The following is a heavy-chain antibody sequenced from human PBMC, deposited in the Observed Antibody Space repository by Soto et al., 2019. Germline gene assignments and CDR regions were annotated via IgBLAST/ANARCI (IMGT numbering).Heavy chain of an antibody. V-gene: IGHV1-69*08. CDR1: GGTFSRYS. D-gene: IGHD2-2*01. J-gene: IGHJ6*02. CDR2: IIPIFGIA. Sequence: QVQLVQSGAEVKKPGSSVKVSCKASGGTFSRYSITWVRQAPGHGLEWIGRIIPIFGIASYAQKFQGRVTITADESTSPAYMELSRLRSDDQAVYYCAREDRDRETGLVPAAIDGMDVWGQGTTVTVSS. CDR3: AREDRDRETGLVPAAIDGMDV.